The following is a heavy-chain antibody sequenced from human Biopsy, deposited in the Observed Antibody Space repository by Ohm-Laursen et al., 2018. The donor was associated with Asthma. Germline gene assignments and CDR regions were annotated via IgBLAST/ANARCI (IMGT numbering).Heavy chain of an antibody. V-gene: IGHV1-18*01. Sequence: ATVKISCKTSGYTFNSAGITWVRQAPGQGLEWMGWISVYNGNTKVAQKLQDRVTMITDTSTSTAYMELRSLRSDDTAVYFCARTVEFPPHYGIDLLGQGTTVTVS. J-gene: IGHJ6*02. CDR3: ARTVEFPPHYGIDL. CDR1: GYTFNSAG. CDR2: ISVYNGNT. D-gene: IGHD4-23*01.